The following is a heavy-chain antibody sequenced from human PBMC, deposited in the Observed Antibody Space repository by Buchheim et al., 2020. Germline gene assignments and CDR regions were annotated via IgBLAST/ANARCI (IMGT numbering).Heavy chain of an antibody. CDR2: IYYSGST. CDR3: ARVIRGSWYGGGMDV. D-gene: IGHD6-13*01. J-gene: IGHJ6*02. Sequence: QVQLQESGPGLVKPSETLSLTCTVSGGSISSYYWSWIRQPPGKGLEWIGYIYYSGSTNYNPSLKSRVTISVDTSKNQFSLKLSSVTAADTAVYYCARVIRGSWYGGGMDVWGQGTT. CDR1: GGSISSYY. V-gene: IGHV4-59*01.